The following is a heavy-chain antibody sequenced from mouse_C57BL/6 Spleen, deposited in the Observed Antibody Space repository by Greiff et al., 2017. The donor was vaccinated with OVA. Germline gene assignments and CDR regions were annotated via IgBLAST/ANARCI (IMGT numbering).Heavy chain of an antibody. CDR1: GYAFSSSW. D-gene: IGHD3-2*01. CDR3: AKTARAGFDY. J-gene: IGHJ2*01. Sequence: QVQLQQSGPELVKPGASVKISCKASGYAFSSSWMNWVKQRPGKGLEWIGRIYPGDGDTNYNGKFKGKATLTADKSSSTAYMQLSSLTSEDSAVYFCAKTARAGFDYWGQGTTLTVSS. V-gene: IGHV1-82*01. CDR2: IYPGDGDT.